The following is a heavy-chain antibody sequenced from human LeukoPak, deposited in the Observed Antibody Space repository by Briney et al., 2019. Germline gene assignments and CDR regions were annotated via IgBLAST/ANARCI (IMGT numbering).Heavy chain of an antibody. CDR1: GFTFSSFA. D-gene: IGHD3-10*01. V-gene: IGHV3-74*01. CDR3: ATTGGYYGSGSYCDY. Sequence: GRSLRLSCAASGFTFSSFAMHWVRQAPGKGLVWVSRINSDGSSTSYADSVKGRFTISRDNAKNTLYLQMNSLRAEDTAVYYCATTGGYYGSGSYCDYWGQGTLVTVSS. CDR2: INSDGSST. J-gene: IGHJ4*02.